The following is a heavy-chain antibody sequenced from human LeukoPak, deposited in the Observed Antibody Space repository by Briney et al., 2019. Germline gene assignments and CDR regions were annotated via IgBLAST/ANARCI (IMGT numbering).Heavy chain of an antibody. V-gene: IGHV1-69*13. CDR2: IIPIFGTA. CDR3: ARDRGIAVAGTMGIDY. CDR1: GGTFSSYA. Sequence: SVKVSCKASGGTFSSYAISWVRQAPGQGLEWMGGIIPIFGTANYAQKFQGRVTITADESTSTAYMELSSLRSEDTAVYYCARDRGIAVAGTMGIDYWGQGTLVTVSS. D-gene: IGHD6-19*01. J-gene: IGHJ4*02.